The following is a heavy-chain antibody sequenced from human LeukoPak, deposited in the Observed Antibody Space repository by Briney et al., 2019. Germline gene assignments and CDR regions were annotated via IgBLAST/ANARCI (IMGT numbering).Heavy chain of an antibody. V-gene: IGHV3-53*01. CDR2: IYSGGST. Sequence: GGSLRLSCAASGFTVSSNYMSWVRQAPGKGLEWVSVIYSGGSTYYADSVKGRFTISRDNSKNTLHLQMNSLRAEDTAVYYCATHSSGRQYYFDYWGQGTLVTVSS. J-gene: IGHJ4*02. CDR1: GFTVSSNY. D-gene: IGHD3-22*01. CDR3: ATHSSGRQYYFDY.